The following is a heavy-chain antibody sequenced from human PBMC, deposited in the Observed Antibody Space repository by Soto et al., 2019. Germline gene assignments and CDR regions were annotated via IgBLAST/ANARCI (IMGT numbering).Heavy chain of an antibody. CDR1: GFTFDDYA. D-gene: IGHD6-13*01. Sequence: QPGGSLRLSCAASGFTFDDYAMHWVRQAPGKGLEWVSGISWNSGSIGYADSVKGRFTISRDNAKNSLYLQMNSLRAEDTALYYCAKDRVPIAAAAHYYYYGMDVWGQGTTVTVSS. CDR2: ISWNSGSI. CDR3: AKDRVPIAAAAHYYYYGMDV. V-gene: IGHV3-9*01. J-gene: IGHJ6*02.